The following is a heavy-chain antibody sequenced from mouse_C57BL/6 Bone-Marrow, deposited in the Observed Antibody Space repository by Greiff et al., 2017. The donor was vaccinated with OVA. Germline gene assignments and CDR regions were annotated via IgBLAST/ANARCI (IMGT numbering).Heavy chain of an antibody. CDR2: INPSSGYT. CDR1: GYTFTSYT. Sequence: VHLVESGAELVRPGASVKMSCKASGYTFTSYTMHWVNQRPGQGLEWIGYINPSSGYTKYNQKFKDKATLTADKSSSTAYMQLSSLTSEDSAVYYCARSPYYFDYWGQGTTLTVSS. CDR3: ARSPYYFDY. V-gene: IGHV1-4*01. J-gene: IGHJ2*01.